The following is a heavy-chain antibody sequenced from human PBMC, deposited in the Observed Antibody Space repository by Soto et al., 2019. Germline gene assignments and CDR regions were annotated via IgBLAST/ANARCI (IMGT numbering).Heavy chain of an antibody. CDR1: GFTFSSYW. CDR2: IKQDGSEK. Sequence: GGSLRLSCAASGFTFSSYWMTWVRQAAGKVLEWVANIKQDGSEKFYVDSVKGRFTISRDNAKNSLYLQMNSLRAEDTDVYCCARGVPLNKEGYGMDVWGQGTTVTVSS. V-gene: IGHV3-7*01. CDR3: ARGVPLNKEGYGMDV. J-gene: IGHJ6*02.